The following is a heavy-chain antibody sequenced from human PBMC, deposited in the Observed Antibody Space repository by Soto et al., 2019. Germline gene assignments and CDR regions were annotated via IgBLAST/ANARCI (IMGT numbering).Heavy chain of an antibody. D-gene: IGHD1-1*01. J-gene: IGHJ6*02. Sequence: SETLSLTCTVSGGSISSGGYYWSWIRQHPGKGLEWIGYIYYSGSTYYNPSLKSRVTISVDTSKNQFSLKLSSVTAADTAVYYCARGGLEPPLVYYYYGMDVWGQGTTVTVSS. CDR2: IYYSGST. V-gene: IGHV4-31*03. CDR1: GGSISSGGYY. CDR3: ARGGLEPPLVYYYYGMDV.